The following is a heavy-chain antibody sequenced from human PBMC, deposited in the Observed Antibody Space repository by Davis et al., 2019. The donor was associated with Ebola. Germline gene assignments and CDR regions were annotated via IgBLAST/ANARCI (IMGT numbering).Heavy chain of an antibody. J-gene: IGHJ5*02. Sequence: GESLKISCAASGFTFSRYWMHWVRQAPGKGLVWVSRINSDGSSTSYADSVKGRFTISRDNAKNTLYLQMNSLRAEDTAVYYCARGGPYGPNWFDPWGQGTLVTVSS. CDR3: ARGGPYGPNWFDP. D-gene: IGHD3-10*01. CDR1: GFTFSRYW. V-gene: IGHV3-74*01. CDR2: INSDGSST.